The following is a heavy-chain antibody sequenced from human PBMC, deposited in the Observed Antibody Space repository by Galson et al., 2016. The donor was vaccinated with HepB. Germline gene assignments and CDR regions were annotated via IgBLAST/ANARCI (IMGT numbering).Heavy chain of an antibody. D-gene: IGHD4-11*01. CDR3: AHPRTPTTSYFDY. Sequence: SLRLSCAASGFTFSSYTMSWVRQAPGKGLEWVSAITGSGGSTYYTDSVKGRFTISRDNSKNTLYLRMNSLGAEDTAVYYCAHPRTPTTSYFDYWGQGTLVTVSS. V-gene: IGHV3-23*01. CDR1: GFTFSSYT. J-gene: IGHJ4*02. CDR2: ITGSGGST.